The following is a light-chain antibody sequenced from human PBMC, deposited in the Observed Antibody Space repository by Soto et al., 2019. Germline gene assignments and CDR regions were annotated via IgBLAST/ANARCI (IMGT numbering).Light chain of an antibody. CDR2: DAT. CDR3: QQYNGYSHS. J-gene: IGKJ2*01. CDR1: QSITRW. V-gene: IGKV1-5*01. Sequence: DILKPRAPSILSESVGDRVTIPGRADQSITRWLAWFQQKPGKAPSLLIYDATNLQPGVPSRFSGSGSGTEFTLTISSLQPDDFATYYCQQYNGYSHSFGQGTKVDIK.